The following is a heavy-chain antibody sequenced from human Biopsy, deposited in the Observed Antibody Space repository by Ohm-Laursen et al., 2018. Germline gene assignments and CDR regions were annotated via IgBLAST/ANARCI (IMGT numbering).Heavy chain of an antibody. CDR2: ISGGGTI. V-gene: IGHV3-11*01. CDR1: GFSFSGYR. D-gene: IGHD4-23*01. J-gene: IGHJ6*02. Sequence: SLRLSCAASGFSFSGYRMRWIRQAPGRGLEWVSYISGGGTIDYGDSMKGRVTISRDNAKNSLYLQMHSLRAEDTAVYYCARDTRWSPYSMDVWGQGTTVTVSS. CDR3: ARDTRWSPYSMDV.